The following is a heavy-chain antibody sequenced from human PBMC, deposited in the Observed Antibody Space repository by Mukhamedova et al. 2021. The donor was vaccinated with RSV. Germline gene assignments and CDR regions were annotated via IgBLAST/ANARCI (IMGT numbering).Heavy chain of an antibody. D-gene: IGHD3-22*01. CDR2: IYYSGST. J-gene: IGHJ3*02. Sequence: MGSSSYYWGWIRQPPGKGLEWIGSIYYSGSTYYNPSLMSRVTISVDTSKNQFSLKLSSVTAADTAVYYCASGPPIVGAFDIWGQGTM. CDR1: MGSSSYY. CDR3: ASGPPIVGAFDI. V-gene: IGHV4-39*01.